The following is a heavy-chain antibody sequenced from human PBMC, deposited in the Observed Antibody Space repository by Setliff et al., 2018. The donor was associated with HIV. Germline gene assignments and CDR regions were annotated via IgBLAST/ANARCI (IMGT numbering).Heavy chain of an antibody. J-gene: IGHJ5*02. CDR1: GGPISSSSYY. CDR2: IYYSGST. Sequence: ETLSLTCSVSGGPISSSSYYWGWIRQPPEKGLEWIGSIYYSGSTYYNPSLKSRVTISIDTSRNQFSLKLTSVTAADTAMYYCARRHTAFDPWGQGTLVTVSS. V-gene: IGHV4-39*01. D-gene: IGHD5-18*01. CDR3: ARRHTAFDP.